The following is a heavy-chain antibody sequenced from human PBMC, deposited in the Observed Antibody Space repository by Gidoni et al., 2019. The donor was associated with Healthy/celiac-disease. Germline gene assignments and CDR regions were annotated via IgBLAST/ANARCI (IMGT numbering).Heavy chain of an antibody. CDR3: AKCFVTGTTVYYYGMDV. CDR1: GFTFSSYG. D-gene: IGHD1-7*01. Sequence: QVQLVESGGGVVQPGRSLRLSCAASGFTFSSYGMHWVRQAPGKGLEWVAVISYDGSNKYYADSVKGRFTISRDNSKNTLYLQMNSLRAEDTAVYYCAKCFVTGTTVYYYGMDVWGQGTTVTVSS. J-gene: IGHJ6*02. CDR2: ISYDGSNK. V-gene: IGHV3-30*18.